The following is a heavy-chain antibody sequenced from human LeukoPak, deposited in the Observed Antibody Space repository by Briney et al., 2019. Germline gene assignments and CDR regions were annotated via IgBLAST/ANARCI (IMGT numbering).Heavy chain of an antibody. Sequence: SVKVSCKASGGTFSSYAISRVRQAPGQGLEWMGGIIPIFGTANYAQKFQGRVTITTDESTSTAYMELSSLRSEDTDVYYCARAGDIVATSFDYWGQGTLVTVSS. CDR2: IIPIFGTA. D-gene: IGHD5-12*01. CDR1: GGTFSSYA. CDR3: ARAGDIVATSFDY. V-gene: IGHV1-69*05. J-gene: IGHJ4*02.